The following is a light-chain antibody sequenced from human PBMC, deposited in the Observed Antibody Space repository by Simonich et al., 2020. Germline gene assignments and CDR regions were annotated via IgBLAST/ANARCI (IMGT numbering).Light chain of an antibody. CDR2: GNS. CDR3: QSYDSSHVV. Sequence: QSVLTQPPSVSGAPGQRVTISCTGSSSNIGAGYDVHWYQQLPGTAPKLPIYGNSNRPAGVPDRFSGSKSGTSASLAITGLQAEDEADYYCQSYDSSHVVFGGGTKLTVL. J-gene: IGLJ2*01. V-gene: IGLV1-40*01. CDR1: SSNIGAGYD.